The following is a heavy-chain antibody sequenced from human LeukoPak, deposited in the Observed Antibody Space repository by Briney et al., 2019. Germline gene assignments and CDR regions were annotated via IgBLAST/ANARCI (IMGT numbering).Heavy chain of an antibody. CDR3: ARPRPTGYYSNWFDP. D-gene: IGHD3-9*01. CDR1: GGSISSSSYY. V-gene: IGHV4-39*01. CDR2: IYYSGST. Sequence: SETLSLTCTVSGGSISSSSYYWGWIRQPPGKGLEWIGSIYYSGSTYYNPSLKSRVTISVDTSKNQFSLKLSSVTAADTAVYYCARPRPTGYYSNWFDPWGQGALVTVSS. J-gene: IGHJ5*02.